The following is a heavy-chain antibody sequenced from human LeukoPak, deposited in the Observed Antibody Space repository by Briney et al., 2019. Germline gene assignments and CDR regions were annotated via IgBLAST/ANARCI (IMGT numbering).Heavy chain of an antibody. V-gene: IGHV1-2*02. D-gene: IGHD4-17*01. Sequence: GASVKVSCKASGYTFTGYYMHWVRQAPGQGLEWMGWINPNSGGTNYAQKFQGRVTMTRDTSISTAYMELSRLRSDDTAVYYCARDNGDSETYYFDYWGQGTLVTVSS. CDR3: ARDNGDSETYYFDY. CDR1: GYTFTGYY. J-gene: IGHJ4*02. CDR2: INPNSGGT.